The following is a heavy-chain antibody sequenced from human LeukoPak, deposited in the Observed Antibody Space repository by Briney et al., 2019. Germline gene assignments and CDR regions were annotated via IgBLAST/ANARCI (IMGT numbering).Heavy chain of an antibody. D-gene: IGHD6-13*01. CDR3: ARFRGGSSYYYYYGMDV. J-gene: IGHJ6*02. CDR1: GFTFSSYG. CDR2: IWYDGSNK. Sequence: QLGGSLRLSCAASGFTFSSYGMHWVRQAPGKGLEWVAVIWYDGSNKYYADSVKGRFTISRDNSKNTLYLQMNSLRAEDTAVYYCARFRGGSSYYYYYGMDVWGQGTTVTVSS. V-gene: IGHV3-33*01.